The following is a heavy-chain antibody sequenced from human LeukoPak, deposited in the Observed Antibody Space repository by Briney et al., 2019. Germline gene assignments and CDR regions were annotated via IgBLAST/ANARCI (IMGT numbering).Heavy chain of an antibody. CDR1: GGSISSSSYY. D-gene: IGHD3-22*01. CDR2: IYYSGST. V-gene: IGHV4-39*01. J-gene: IGHJ4*02. Sequence: SETLSLTCTVSGGSISSSSYYWGWIRQPPGKGLERIGSIYYSGSTYYNPSLKSRVTISVDTSKNQFSLKLSSVTAADTAVYYCARSMIVVVPDYWGQGTLVTVSS. CDR3: ARSMIVVVPDY.